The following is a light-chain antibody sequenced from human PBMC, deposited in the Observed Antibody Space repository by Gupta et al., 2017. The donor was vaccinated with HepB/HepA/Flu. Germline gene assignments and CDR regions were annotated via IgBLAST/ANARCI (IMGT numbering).Light chain of an antibody. CDR1: QGISSY. CDR2: AAS. CDR3: QQYYSYPLT. J-gene: IGKJ4*01. V-gene: IGKV1-8*01. Sequence: AIRMNQPPSSFPASTGDRVTITCRASQGISSYLAWYQQKPGKAPKLLIYAASTLQSGVPSRFSGSGSGTDFTLTISCLQSEDFATYYCQQYYSYPLTFGGGTKVEIK.